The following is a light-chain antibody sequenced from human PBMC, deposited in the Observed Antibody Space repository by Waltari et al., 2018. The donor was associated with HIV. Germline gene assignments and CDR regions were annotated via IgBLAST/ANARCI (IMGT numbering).Light chain of an antibody. CDR1: SSAVVDFAS. J-gene: IGLJ3*02. CDR2: EDN. V-gene: IGLV2-14*01. Sequence: QSALTQPASVSGSPGQSITLPCTATSSAVVDFASVSWYQPPPGKAPRLLNYEDNNRPSRVSIIDSGSRWGSTASLRIPGIQSEDEADFYCSAGISGGAVVCGGGTKVTVL. CDR3: SAGISGGAVV.